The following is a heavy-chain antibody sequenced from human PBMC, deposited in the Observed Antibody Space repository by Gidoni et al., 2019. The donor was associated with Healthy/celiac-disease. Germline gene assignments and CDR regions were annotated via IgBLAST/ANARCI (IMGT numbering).Heavy chain of an antibody. D-gene: IGHD5-18*01. CDR3: ARAVDTAMVGRAYFDY. V-gene: IGHV1-2*04. Sequence: QVQLVQSGAEVKKPGASVKVSCKASGYTFTGYYMHWVRQAPGQGLEWMGWINPNSGGTNYAQKFQGWVTMTRDTSISTAYMELSRLRSDDTAVYYCARAVDTAMVGRAYFDYWGQGTLVTVSS. CDR2: INPNSGGT. CDR1: GYTFTGYY. J-gene: IGHJ4*02.